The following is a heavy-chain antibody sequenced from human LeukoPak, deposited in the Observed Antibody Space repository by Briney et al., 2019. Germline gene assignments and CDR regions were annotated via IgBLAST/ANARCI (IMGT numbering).Heavy chain of an antibody. Sequence: GASVKVSCKASGYTFTGYYMHWVRQAPGQGLEWMGLINPNSGGTNYAQKFQGRVTMTRDTSISTAYMELSRLRSDDTAVYYCARVPSSWFFSAHYYYYMDVWGKGTTVTVSS. J-gene: IGHJ6*03. CDR3: ARVPSSWFFSAHYYYYMDV. D-gene: IGHD6-13*01. CDR1: GYTFTGYY. CDR2: INPNSGGT. V-gene: IGHV1-2*02.